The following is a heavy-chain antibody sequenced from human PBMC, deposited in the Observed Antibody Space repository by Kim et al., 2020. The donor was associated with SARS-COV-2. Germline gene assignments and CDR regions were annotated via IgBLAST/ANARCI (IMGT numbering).Heavy chain of an antibody. CDR3: ARYYYDSSGWKEGAFDI. CDR1: GGSISSSSYY. V-gene: IGHV4-39*01. CDR2: IYYSGST. D-gene: IGHD3-22*01. Sequence: SETLSLTCTVSGGSISSSSYYWGWIRQPPGKGLEWIGSIYYSGSTYYNPSLKSRVTISVDTSKNQFSLKLSSVTAADTAVYYCARYYYDSSGWKEGAFDIWGQGTMVTVSS. J-gene: IGHJ3*02.